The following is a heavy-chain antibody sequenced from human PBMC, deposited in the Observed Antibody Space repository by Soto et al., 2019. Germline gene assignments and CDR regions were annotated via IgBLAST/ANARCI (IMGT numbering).Heavy chain of an antibody. V-gene: IGHV3-7*01. Sequence: EVQLVESGGGLVQPGGSLRLSCAASGFTFSSYWMSWVRQAPGKGLEWVANIKQDGSEKYYVDSVKGRFTISRDNAKKSLYLQMNSLRAEDTAVYYCARAIRNYGDYGFNWFDPWGQGTLVTVSS. CDR2: IKQDGSEK. D-gene: IGHD4-17*01. CDR1: GFTFSSYW. CDR3: ARAIRNYGDYGFNWFDP. J-gene: IGHJ5*02.